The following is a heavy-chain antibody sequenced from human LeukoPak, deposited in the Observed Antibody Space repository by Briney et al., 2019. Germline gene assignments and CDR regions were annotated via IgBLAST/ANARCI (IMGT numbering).Heavy chain of an antibody. CDR2: IKSKTDGGTT. V-gene: IGHV3-15*01. D-gene: IGHD5-18*01. CDR3: TTKEDTAMITSYYYYGMDV. CDR1: GFTFSSYA. J-gene: IGHJ6*02. Sequence: GGSLRLSCAASGFTFSSYAMSWVRQAPGKGLEWVGRIKSKTDGGTTDYAAPVKGRFTISRDDSKNTLYLQMNSLKTEDAAVYYCTTKEDTAMITSYYYYGMDVWGQGTTVTVSS.